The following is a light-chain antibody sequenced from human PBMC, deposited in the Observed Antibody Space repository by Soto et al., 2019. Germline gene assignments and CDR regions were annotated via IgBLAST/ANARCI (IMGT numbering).Light chain of an antibody. J-gene: IGLJ2*01. Sequence: QSVLTQPASVSGSPGQSITISCTGTSSDIGGYNYVSWYQQHPGQAPKLMIYGVSDRPSGVSTRSYGSRSGNTASLTISGLQDDDEADYYCRSYTSSSTRVFGGGTKVTVL. V-gene: IGLV2-14*01. CDR1: SSDIGGYNY. CDR2: GVS. CDR3: RSYTSSSTRV.